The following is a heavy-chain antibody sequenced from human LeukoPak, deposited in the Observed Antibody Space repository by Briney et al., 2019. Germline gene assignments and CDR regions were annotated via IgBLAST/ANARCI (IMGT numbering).Heavy chain of an antibody. J-gene: IGHJ6*02. D-gene: IGHD6-13*01. CDR2: INHSGST. CDR3: ARGSSSWTPYYYYGMDV. V-gene: IGHV4-34*01. Sequence: SETPSLTCAVYGGSFSGYYWSWIRQPPGKGLEWIGEINHSGSTNYNPSLKSRVTISVDTSKNQFSLKLSSVTAADTAVYYCARGSSSWTPYYYYGMDVWGQGTTVTVSS. CDR1: GGSFSGYY.